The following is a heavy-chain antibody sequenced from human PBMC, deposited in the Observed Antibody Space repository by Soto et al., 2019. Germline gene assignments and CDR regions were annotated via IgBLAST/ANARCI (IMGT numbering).Heavy chain of an antibody. CDR2: IKPSGGST. V-gene: IGHV1-46*01. CDR3: KRRDRLPSFPLGYYDSSGYYYFDY. Sequence: ASVKVSCKASGYTFTSYYMHWVRQAPGQGLEWMGIIKPSGGSTSYAQKFQGRVTMNRDTSTSTVYMELSSLRSEDTAVYYCKRRDRLPSFPLGYYDSSGYYYFDYWGQGTLVTVSS. J-gene: IGHJ4*02. CDR1: GYTFTSYY. D-gene: IGHD3-22*01.